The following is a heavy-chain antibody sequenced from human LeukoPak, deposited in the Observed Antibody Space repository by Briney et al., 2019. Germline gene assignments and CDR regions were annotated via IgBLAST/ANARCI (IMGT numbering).Heavy chain of an antibody. CDR1: GFDFSRYN. CDR2: ISSINNYI. Sequence: GGSLRLSCAASGFDFSRYNMNWVRQAPGKGLEWISSISSINNYIYYADSVKGRFTVSRDNANNSLYLQMNSLGAEDTAVYYCARALDFSGMDVWGQGTTVTVSS. CDR3: ARALDFSGMDV. J-gene: IGHJ6*02. D-gene: IGHD2/OR15-2a*01. V-gene: IGHV3-21*01.